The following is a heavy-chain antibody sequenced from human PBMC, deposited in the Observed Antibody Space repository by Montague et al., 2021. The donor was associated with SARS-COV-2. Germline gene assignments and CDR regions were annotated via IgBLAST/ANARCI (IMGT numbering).Heavy chain of an antibody. Sequence: SLRLSWAASGFDFIRNWMHWVRQAPGEGLVWVSRLNEDGRITNYADSVRGRFTISRDNAQNILYLQMNSLRVEDTAVYYCVRDLAGVRGYWGPGTLVTVSS. J-gene: IGHJ1*01. CDR2: LNEDGRIT. CDR1: GFDFIRNW. D-gene: IGHD5-12*01. CDR3: VRDLAGVRGY. V-gene: IGHV3-74*01.